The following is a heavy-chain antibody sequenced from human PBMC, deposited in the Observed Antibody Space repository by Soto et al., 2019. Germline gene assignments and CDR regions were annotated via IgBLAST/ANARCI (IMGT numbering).Heavy chain of an antibody. Sequence: GASVKVSCKVSGYTLTELSMHWVRQAPGKGLEWMGGFDPEDGETIYAQKFQGRVTMTEDTSTDTAYMELSSLRSEDTAVYYCATARRYYYGSGSYYNSHGMDVWGQGTTVTVS. CDR3: ATARRYYYGSGSYYNSHGMDV. CDR1: GYTLTELS. J-gene: IGHJ6*02. V-gene: IGHV1-24*01. D-gene: IGHD3-10*01. CDR2: FDPEDGET.